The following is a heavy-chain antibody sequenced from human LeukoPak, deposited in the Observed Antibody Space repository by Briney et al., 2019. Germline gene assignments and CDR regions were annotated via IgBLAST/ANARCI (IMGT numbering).Heavy chain of an antibody. V-gene: IGHV3-9*01. J-gene: IGHJ4*02. CDR3: AKEVVSRTFSFDY. CDR2: ISWNSGSI. D-gene: IGHD2-15*01. Sequence: PGGSLRLSCAASGFTFDDYAMHWVRQAPGKGLEWVSGISWNSGSIGYADSVKGRFIISRDNSENTLYLQMNSLRAEDTAVYYCAKEVVSRTFSFDYWGRGILVTVSS. CDR1: GFTFDDYA.